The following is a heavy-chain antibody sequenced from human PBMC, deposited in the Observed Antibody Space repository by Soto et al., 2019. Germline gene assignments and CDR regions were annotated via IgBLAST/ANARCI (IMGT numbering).Heavy chain of an antibody. CDR2: IIPLFGTP. CDR3: ARDRDDYGSGNYYNRIDF. J-gene: IGHJ4*02. D-gene: IGHD3-10*01. Sequence: QVQLVQSGAEVKKPGSSVKVSCKASGGIFSTYAISWLRQAPGQGLEWMGGIIPLFGTPNYAQRLQGRVTLTADESTSTAYMDLSRLRSEDTAVYYCARDRDDYGSGNYYNRIDFWGQGTLVTVSS. V-gene: IGHV1-69*01. CDR1: GGIFSTYA.